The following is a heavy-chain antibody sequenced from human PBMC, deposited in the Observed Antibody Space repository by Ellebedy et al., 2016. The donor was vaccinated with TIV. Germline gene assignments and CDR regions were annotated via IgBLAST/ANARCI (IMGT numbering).Heavy chain of an antibody. Sequence: ASVKVSCKASGGAFSSYSISWVRQAPGQGLEWMGGIIPIFGTANHAQKFQGRVTITADESTSTAYMELSSLRSEDTAVYYCAGCHYYYYYGMDVWGQGTTVTVSS. CDR3: AGCHYYYYYGMDV. V-gene: IGHV1-69*13. CDR2: IIPIFGTA. CDR1: GGAFSSYS. D-gene: IGHD4/OR15-4a*01. J-gene: IGHJ6*02.